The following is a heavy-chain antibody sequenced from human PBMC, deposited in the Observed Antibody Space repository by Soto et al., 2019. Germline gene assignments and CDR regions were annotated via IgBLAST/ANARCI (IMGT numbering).Heavy chain of an antibody. Sequence: GAAVKVYCKASGGTFSSYAISWVRQAPGQGLEWMGGIIPIFGTANYAQKFQGRVTITADESTSTAYMELSSLRSEDTAVYYCARIEDTAMVLGMDVWGQGTTVTVSS. J-gene: IGHJ6*02. V-gene: IGHV1-69*13. CDR3: ARIEDTAMVLGMDV. D-gene: IGHD5-18*01. CDR1: GGTFSSYA. CDR2: IIPIFGTA.